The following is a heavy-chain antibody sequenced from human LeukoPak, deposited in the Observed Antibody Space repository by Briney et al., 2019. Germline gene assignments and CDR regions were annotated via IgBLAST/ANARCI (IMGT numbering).Heavy chain of an antibody. V-gene: IGHV4-59*08. J-gene: IGHJ4*02. D-gene: IGHD5-24*01. CDR1: GGSITNYY. Sequence: PSETLSLTCTVSGGSITNYYWSWIRQPPGKGLEWIGYISYSGHPNYSPSLKSRVTISLDTSKKQFSLKLNSVTAADTAVYYCARSDSRDGYNDYWGQGTLVTVSS. CDR3: ARSDSRDGYNDY. CDR2: ISYSGHP.